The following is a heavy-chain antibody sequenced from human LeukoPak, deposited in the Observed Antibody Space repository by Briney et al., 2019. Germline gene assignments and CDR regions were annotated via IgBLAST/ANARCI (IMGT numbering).Heavy chain of an antibody. CDR3: AREEVPHGFDI. Sequence: SETLSLTCTVSGVSISTYYWSWIRQPPGEGLEYIGYIYYSGSTNYNPSLKSRVTMSLVTSKNQFSLKLSSVTAADTAVYYCAREEVPHGFDIWGQGTMVTVSS. CDR2: IYYSGST. J-gene: IGHJ3*02. V-gene: IGHV4-59*01. CDR1: GVSISTYY.